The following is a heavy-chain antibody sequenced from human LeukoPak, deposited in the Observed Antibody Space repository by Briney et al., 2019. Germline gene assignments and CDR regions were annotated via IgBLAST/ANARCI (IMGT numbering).Heavy chain of an antibody. Sequence: SETLSLTCTVSGGSISSYYCSWIRQPPGKGLEWIGYIYYSGSTNYNPSLKSRVTISVDRSKNQFSLKLTSVTAADTAVYYCANSISMDFQYWGQGTLVTVSS. CDR3: ANSISMDFQY. J-gene: IGHJ4*02. D-gene: IGHD2/OR15-2a*01. V-gene: IGHV4-59*12. CDR1: GGSISSYY. CDR2: IYYSGST.